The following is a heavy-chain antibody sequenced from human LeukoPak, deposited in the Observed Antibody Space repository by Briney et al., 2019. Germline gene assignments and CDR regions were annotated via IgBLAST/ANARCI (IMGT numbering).Heavy chain of an antibody. CDR3: ARDTQAYDSSSLYFDY. V-gene: IGHV3-48*04. J-gene: IGHJ4*02. CDR1: GFTFSSYS. CDR2: ISRSSSTI. Sequence: GGSLRLSCAASGFTFSSYSMNWLRQAPGKGLEWVSYISRSSSTIYYADSVKGRFTISRDNAKNSLYPQMNSLRAEDTAVYYCARDTQAYDSSSLYFDYWGQGTLVTVSS. D-gene: IGHD3-22*01.